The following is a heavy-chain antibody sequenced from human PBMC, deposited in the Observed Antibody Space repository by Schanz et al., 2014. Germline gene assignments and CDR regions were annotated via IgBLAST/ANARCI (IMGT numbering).Heavy chain of an antibody. J-gene: IGHJ3*01. D-gene: IGHD3-16*01. V-gene: IGHV3-30*04. CDR3: TRDRGALINHNDALDL. Sequence: QVKLVESGGGVVQPGRSLRLSCAASGFTFRGHAMHWVRQAPGQGLEKVAVTSTDGTKTYYAASVRGRFTISRDNSKNTVYLQMNSLRSEDTAVYYCTRDRGALINHNDALDLWGQGTMVSVSS. CDR2: TSTDGTKT. CDR1: GFTFRGHA.